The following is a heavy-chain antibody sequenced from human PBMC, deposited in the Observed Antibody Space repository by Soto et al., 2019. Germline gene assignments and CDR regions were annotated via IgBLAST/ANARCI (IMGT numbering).Heavy chain of an antibody. CDR2: LNPDTGNT. Sequence: QVQLVQSGAELKKPGASVNISCTASGFTFSDNLINWVRQVPGQGLEWMGWLNPDTGNTRYSETFQGRVTISRHPSASIAYMELRGLRSDDTAVYYCARVRFGDPFDFWGQGTLVTVSS. CDR3: ARVRFGDPFDF. D-gene: IGHD2-21*02. V-gene: IGHV1-3*01. CDR1: GFTFSDNL. J-gene: IGHJ4*02.